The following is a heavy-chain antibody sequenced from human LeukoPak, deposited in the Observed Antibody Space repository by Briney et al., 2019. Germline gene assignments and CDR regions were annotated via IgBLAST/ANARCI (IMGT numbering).Heavy chain of an antibody. CDR3: ARENGAGYGDYVFDY. CDR1: GYTFTSYG. V-gene: IGHV1-18*01. CDR2: ISAYNGNT. Sequence: ASVKVSCKASGYTFTSYGISGVRQAPGRGLEWMGWISAYNGNTNYAQKLQGRVTMTTDTSTSTAYMELRSLRSDDTAVYYCARENGAGYGDYVFDYWGQGTLVTVSS. D-gene: IGHD4-17*01. J-gene: IGHJ4*02.